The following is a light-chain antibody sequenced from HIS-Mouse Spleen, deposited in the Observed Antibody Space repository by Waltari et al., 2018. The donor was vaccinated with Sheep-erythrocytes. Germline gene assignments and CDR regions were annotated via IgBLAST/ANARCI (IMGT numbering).Light chain of an antibody. Sequence: QSALTQPASVSGSPGQSITISCTGTSSDVGGYNYVPWYQQHPGKAPKLLIYDASNRPSGVSNRFSSSKSGNTASLTISGLQAEDEADYYCSSYTSSSTLVFGTGTKVTVL. CDR1: SSDVGGYNY. V-gene: IGLV2-14*03. CDR3: SSYTSSSTLV. CDR2: DAS. J-gene: IGLJ1*01.